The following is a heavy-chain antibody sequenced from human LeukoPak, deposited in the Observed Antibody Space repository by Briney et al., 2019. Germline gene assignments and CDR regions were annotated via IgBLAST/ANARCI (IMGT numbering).Heavy chain of an antibody. J-gene: IGHJ3*02. D-gene: IGHD3-16*01. CDR3: ARSRKGYSYDAINI. Sequence: SETLSLTCTVSGGSISSGNYHWSWIRQPAGKGLEWIGRMETIGSTTYNPSLKSRVTISVDTSKNQVSLKLNSVTAADTAVYYCARSRKGYSYDAINIWGQGTMVTVSS. CDR2: METIGST. CDR1: GGSISSGNYH. V-gene: IGHV4-61*02.